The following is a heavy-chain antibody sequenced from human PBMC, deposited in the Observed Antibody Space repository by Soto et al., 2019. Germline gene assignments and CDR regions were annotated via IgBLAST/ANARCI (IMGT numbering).Heavy chain of an antibody. Sequence: PGGSLRLSCAASGFTFSSYAMCWVRHAPGKGLEWVSAISGSGGSTYYADSVKGRFTISRDTSKNTLYLQMNSLRAEDTAVYYCARELGSGWSHHPNDFDYWGQGTLVTVSS. CDR3: ARELGSGWSHHPNDFDY. V-gene: IGHV3-23*01. CDR2: ISGSGGST. D-gene: IGHD6-19*01. J-gene: IGHJ4*02. CDR1: GFTFSSYA.